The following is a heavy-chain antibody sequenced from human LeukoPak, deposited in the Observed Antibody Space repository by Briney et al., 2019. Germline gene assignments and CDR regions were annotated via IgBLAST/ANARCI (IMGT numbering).Heavy chain of an antibody. Sequence: PGGSLRLSCAASGFTFSSYEMNWVRQAPGKGLEWVSAISGSGGSTYYADSVKGRFTISRDNSKNTLYLQMNSLRAEDTAVYYCAKGKYYDFWSGYTEFDYWGQGTLVTVSS. CDR1: GFTFSSYE. D-gene: IGHD3-3*01. J-gene: IGHJ4*02. CDR2: ISGSGGST. CDR3: AKGKYYDFWSGYTEFDY. V-gene: IGHV3-23*01.